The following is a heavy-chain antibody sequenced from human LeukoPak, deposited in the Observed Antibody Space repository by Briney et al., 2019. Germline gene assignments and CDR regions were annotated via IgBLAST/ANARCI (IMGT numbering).Heavy chain of an antibody. CDR2: INTGSYYI. CDR3: ARADYDILTLPDY. Sequence: GGSLRLSCAASGFSFSSYSMNWVRQAPGRRQEWVSSINTGSYYIYYADSVKGRFTISRDNAKNSLYLQMNSLRAEDTAVYYCARADYDILTLPDYWGQGTLVTVSS. D-gene: IGHD3-9*01. V-gene: IGHV3-21*01. CDR1: GFSFSSYS. J-gene: IGHJ4*02.